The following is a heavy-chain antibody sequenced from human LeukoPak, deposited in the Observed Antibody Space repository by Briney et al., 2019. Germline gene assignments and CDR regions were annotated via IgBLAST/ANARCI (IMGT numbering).Heavy chain of an antibody. CDR2: IYYSGST. V-gene: IGHV4-59*01. J-gene: IGHJ4*02. Sequence: SSETLSLTCTVSGGSISSYYWSWIRQPPGKGLEWIGYIYYSGSTNYNPSLKSRVTISVDTSKNQFSLKLSSVTAADTAVYYCVSFSDVVGGVNWGQGTLVTVSS. CDR1: GGSISSYY. CDR3: VSFSDVVGGVN. D-gene: IGHD3-10*01.